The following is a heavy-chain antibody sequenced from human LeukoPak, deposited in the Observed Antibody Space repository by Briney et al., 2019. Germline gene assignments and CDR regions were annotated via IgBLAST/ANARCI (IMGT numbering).Heavy chain of an antibody. V-gene: IGHV3-30*04. D-gene: IGHD2-2*01. CDR2: ISYDGSNK. CDR1: GFTFSSYA. J-gene: IGHJ4*02. CDR3: ARDHGVQLLPKYYFDY. Sequence: GGSLRLSCAASGFTFSSYAMHWVRQAPGKGLEWVAVISYDGSNKYYAGSVKGRFTISRDNSKNTLYLQMNSLRAEDTAVYYCARDHGVQLLPKYYFDYWGQGTLVTVSS.